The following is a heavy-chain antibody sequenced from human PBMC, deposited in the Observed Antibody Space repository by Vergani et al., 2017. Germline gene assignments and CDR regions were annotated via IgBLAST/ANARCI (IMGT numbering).Heavy chain of an antibody. D-gene: IGHD2-21*01. CDR3: TRHVPCGDGACLHFDY. J-gene: IGHJ4*02. V-gene: IGHV5-51*01. Sequence: EVQLVQSGAEVKKSGESLKISCQGSPNSFFSHWVAWVRQTPGKGLEWIGIIFPGDSDTRYSPSFQGQVIMSIDKSITTAYLQWRSLEASDTAIYYCTRHVPCGDGACLHFDYWGQGTQVTVSS. CDR2: IFPGDSDT. CDR1: PNSFFSHW.